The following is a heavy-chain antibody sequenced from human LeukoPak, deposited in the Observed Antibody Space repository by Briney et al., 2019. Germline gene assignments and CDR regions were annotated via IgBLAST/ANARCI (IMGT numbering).Heavy chain of an antibody. CDR1: GFTFDDYA. J-gene: IGHJ4*02. D-gene: IGHD2-21*01. Sequence: GGSLRLSCAASGFTFDDYAMHWVRQAPGKGLEWVSSISSSSSYIYYADSVKGRFTISRDNAENSLFLQMNSLRAEDTAVYFCARADFVAVCGSEEDFDYWGQGALVTVSS. V-gene: IGHV3-21*04. CDR2: ISSSSSYI. CDR3: ARADFVAVCGSEEDFDY.